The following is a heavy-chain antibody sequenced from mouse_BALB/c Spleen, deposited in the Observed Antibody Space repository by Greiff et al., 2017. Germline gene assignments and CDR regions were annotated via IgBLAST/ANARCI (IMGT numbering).Heavy chain of an antibody. CDR3: AREGYYYGSSYFAY. V-gene: IGHV3-2*02. CDR1: GYSITSDYA. J-gene: IGHJ3*01. CDR2: ISYSGST. D-gene: IGHD1-1*01. Sequence: EVKLVESGPGLVKPSQSLSLTCTVTGYSITSDYAWNWIRQFPGNKLEWMGYISYSGSTSYNPSLKSRITITRDTSKNQFFLQLNSVTTEDTATYYCAREGYYYGSSYFAYWGQGTLVTVSA.